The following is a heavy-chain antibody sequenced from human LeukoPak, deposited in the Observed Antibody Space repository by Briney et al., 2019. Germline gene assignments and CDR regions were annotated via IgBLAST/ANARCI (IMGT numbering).Heavy chain of an antibody. J-gene: IGHJ6*02. CDR1: GFTVSSNY. V-gene: IGHV3-66*01. Sequence: GSLELSCAASGFTVSSNYMSWVRPAPGKGLEWVSVIYSGGSTYYADSVKGRFTISRDNSKNTLYLQMNSLRAEDTAVYYCFYYYYGMDVWGQGTTVTVSS. CDR3: FYYYYGMDV. CDR2: IYSGGST.